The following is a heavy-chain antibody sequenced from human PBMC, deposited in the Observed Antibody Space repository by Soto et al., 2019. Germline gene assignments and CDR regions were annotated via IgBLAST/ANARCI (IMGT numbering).Heavy chain of an antibody. J-gene: IGHJ6*02. CDR1: GGSFSGYY. Sequence: SETLSLTCAVYGGSFSGYYWGWIRQPPGKGLEWIGEINHRGSTNYNPSLKSQVTISVDTSKNQFSLTLSSVTAADTAVYYCARLSGSYYYYYYGMDVWGQGTTVTVSS. D-gene: IGHD1-26*01. CDR3: ARLSGSYYYYYYGMDV. CDR2: INHRGST. V-gene: IGHV4-34*01.